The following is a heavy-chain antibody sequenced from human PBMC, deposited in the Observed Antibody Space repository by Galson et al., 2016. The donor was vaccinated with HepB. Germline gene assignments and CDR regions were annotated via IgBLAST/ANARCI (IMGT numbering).Heavy chain of an antibody. Sequence: SLRLSCAASGFTVSSNNMDWVRQAPGKGLEWVSVFYSSGKTAHADAVEGRFTVSRETSKNMLYLQRNSLRAEDTAIYYCVREVYGGALDYWGQGTLVSVSS. J-gene: IGHJ4*02. D-gene: IGHD4-23*01. CDR1: GFTVSSNN. CDR2: FYSSGKT. V-gene: IGHV3-53*01. CDR3: VREVYGGALDY.